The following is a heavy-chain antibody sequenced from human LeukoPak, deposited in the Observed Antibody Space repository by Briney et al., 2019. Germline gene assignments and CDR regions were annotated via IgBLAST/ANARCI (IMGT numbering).Heavy chain of an antibody. CDR3: AAGLWFGELGFDP. CDR2: IVVGSGNT. D-gene: IGHD3-10*01. J-gene: IGHJ5*02. V-gene: IGHV1-58*02. CDR1: GYTFNNFG. Sequence: ASVKVSCKASGYTFNNFGISWVRQARGQRLEWIGWIVVGSGNTNYAQKFQERVTITRDMSTSTAYMELSSLRSEDTAVYYCAAGLWFGELGFDPWGQGTLVTVSS.